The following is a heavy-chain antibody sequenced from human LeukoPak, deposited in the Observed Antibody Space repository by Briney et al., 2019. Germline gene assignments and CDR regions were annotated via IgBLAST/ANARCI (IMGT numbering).Heavy chain of an antibody. J-gene: IGHJ4*02. V-gene: IGHV4-38-2*02. D-gene: IGHD6-19*01. CDR3: ARDLFSSGK. CDR1: GYSISSGYY. Sequence: SETLSLTCSVSGYSISSGYYWGWIRQPPGKGVEWIGSIYHSERTYYNPSLKSRVTISVDTSKNQFSLRLSSVTAADTAVYYCARDLFSSGKWGQGTLVTVSS. CDR2: IYHSERT.